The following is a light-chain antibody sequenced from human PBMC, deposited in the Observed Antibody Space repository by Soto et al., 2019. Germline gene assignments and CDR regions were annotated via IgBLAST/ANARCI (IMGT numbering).Light chain of an antibody. CDR2: GAS. CDR3: QQYISSPLT. CDR1: QSVNNNY. J-gene: IGKJ1*01. Sequence: EIVLTQSPGTLSLSPGERATLSCRASQSVNNNYLAWYQQKPGQAPRLVIYGASSRATGIPDRFSASGSGTDFTLTISRLEPEDFAVYYCQQYISSPLTFAQGTKVEIK. V-gene: IGKV3-20*01.